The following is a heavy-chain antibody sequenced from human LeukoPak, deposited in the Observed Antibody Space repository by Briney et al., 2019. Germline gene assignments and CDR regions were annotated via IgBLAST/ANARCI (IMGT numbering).Heavy chain of an antibody. V-gene: IGHV1-18*01. J-gene: IGHJ5*02. CDR2: ISAYNGNT. CDR1: GYTFTSYG. D-gene: IGHD3-16*01. Sequence: ASVKVSCKASGYTFTSYGISWVRQAPGQGLEWMGWISAYNGNTNYAQKFQGRVTITADESTSTAYMELSSLRSEDTAVYYCARRMITFGGVPYNWFDPWGQGTLVTVSS. CDR3: ARRMITFGGVPYNWFDP.